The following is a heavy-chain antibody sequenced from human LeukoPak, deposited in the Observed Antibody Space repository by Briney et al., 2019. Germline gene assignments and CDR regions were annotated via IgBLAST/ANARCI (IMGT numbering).Heavy chain of an antibody. V-gene: IGHV3-30*04. D-gene: IGHD3-22*01. CDR1: GFTLSNYA. CDR2: ISFEGRNT. CDR3: TRGPATDYYDTSGYCDY. J-gene: IGHJ4*02. Sequence: GGSLRLSCAASGFTLSNYAMRWVRQAPGKGLEWVTNISFEGRNTHYVDSVKGRFTISRDNSKNTLYLQMSSLRPEDTAVYYCTRGPATDYYDTSGYCDYWGQGTLVTVSS.